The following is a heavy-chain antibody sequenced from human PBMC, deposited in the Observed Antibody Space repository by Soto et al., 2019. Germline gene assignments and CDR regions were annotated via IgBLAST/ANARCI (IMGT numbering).Heavy chain of an antibody. J-gene: IGHJ5*02. Sequence: QVQLVQSGAEVKKPGSSVKVSCKASGGTFSSYAISWVRQAPGQGLEWLGGVIPIFGTANYAQKFQGRVTITADESTTRADMELSRLRSEATAVYYCARDGAYCSSTSCYHWFDPWGHGTLVTVS. D-gene: IGHD2-2*01. CDR1: GGTFSSYA. CDR2: VIPIFGTA. CDR3: ARDGAYCSSTSCYHWFDP. V-gene: IGHV1-69*01.